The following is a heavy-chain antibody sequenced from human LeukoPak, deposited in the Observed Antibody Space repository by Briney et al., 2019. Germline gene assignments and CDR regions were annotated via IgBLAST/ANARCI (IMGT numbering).Heavy chain of an antibody. Sequence: SETLSPTCSVSGVSISNYFWSWIRQPPGKGLECIGFIYYSETTYYNPSFKSRVTISVDTSKNQFSLKLSSVTAADTAVYYCARGNEGGTIFGVVIISPDWFDPWGQGTLVTVSS. CDR2: IYYSETT. D-gene: IGHD3-3*01. CDR3: ARGNEGGTIFGVVIISPDWFDP. CDR1: GVSISNYF. J-gene: IGHJ5*02. V-gene: IGHV4-59*01.